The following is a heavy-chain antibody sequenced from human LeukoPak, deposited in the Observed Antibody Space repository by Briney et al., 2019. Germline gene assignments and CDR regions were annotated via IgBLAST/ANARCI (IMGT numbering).Heavy chain of an antibody. J-gene: IGHJ4*02. CDR1: GGSISSGDYY. CDR2: IYYSGST. CDR3: ARGPITMIAGPNYYSDY. V-gene: IGHV4-30-4*08. Sequence: SETLSLTCTVSGGSISSGDYYWSWIRQPPGKGLEWIGYIYYSGSTYYNPSLKSRVPISVDTSKNQFPLKLSSMTAAATAVYYCARGPITMIAGPNYYSDYWGQGTLVPVSS. D-gene: IGHD3-22*01.